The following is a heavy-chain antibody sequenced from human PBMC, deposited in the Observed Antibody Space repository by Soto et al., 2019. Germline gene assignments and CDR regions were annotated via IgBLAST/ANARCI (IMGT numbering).Heavy chain of an antibody. CDR3: VRRADGGDYRRRYYIDS. J-gene: IGHJ4*02. Sequence: ESLKISCKGSGYTFTNQWIGWVRQMSDKGLEWMGIIHPDDYGIRYNPSFQGQVTISVDRSITTAYLQWSSLKTSDSAMYYCVRRADGGDYRRRYYIDSWGQGTLVTVSS. V-gene: IGHV5-51*01. CDR2: IHPDDYGI. D-gene: IGHD4-17*01. CDR1: GYTFTNQW.